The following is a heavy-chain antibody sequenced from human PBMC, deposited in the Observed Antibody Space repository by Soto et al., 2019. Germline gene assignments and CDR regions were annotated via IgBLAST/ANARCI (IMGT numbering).Heavy chain of an antibody. J-gene: IGHJ4*02. CDR1: GGTFSSYS. CDR2: IIPIFGTA. Sequence: QVQLVQSGAEVKKPGSSVKVSCKASGGTFSSYSINWVRQAPGQGLEWMGEIIPIFGTANYAQKFQGRVTITADESKITAYMELSSLRSEEKALYYCARDGGRHSGGIDYWGQGTLVTVSS. CDR3: ARDGGRHSGGIDY. D-gene: IGHD1-26*01. V-gene: IGHV1-69*01.